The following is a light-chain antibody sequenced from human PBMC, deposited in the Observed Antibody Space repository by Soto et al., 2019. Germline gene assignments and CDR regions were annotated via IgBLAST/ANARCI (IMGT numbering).Light chain of an antibody. Sequence: GVSLSVVAVSFTKGERATLSCRASQSVSNNYLAWYQQKPGQAPRLLIYGASNRATGIPDRFSGSGSGTDFTLTISRLEPDDFGVYYSLPYGSPGPFGQGTKLDIK. J-gene: IGKJ1*01. CDR2: GAS. CDR1: QSVSNNY. V-gene: IGKV3-20*01. CDR3: LPYGSPGP.